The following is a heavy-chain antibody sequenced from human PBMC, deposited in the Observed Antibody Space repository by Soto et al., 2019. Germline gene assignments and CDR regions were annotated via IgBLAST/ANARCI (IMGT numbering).Heavy chain of an antibody. CDR1: GYSVPNYG. D-gene: IGHD2-2*01. Sequence: QVQLVQSGAEVKKPGASVKVSCKASGYSVPNYGFTWVRQAPGHGLEWIGWISAYSDDTNYAQGFQGRVTVPKDRSTSTAYMELTRLTSEDTAVYYFARAGAPARTFSSLDYWAREPGSPSPQ. V-gene: IGHV1-18*01. CDR3: ARAGAPARTFSSLDY. CDR2: ISAYSDDT. J-gene: IGHJ4*02.